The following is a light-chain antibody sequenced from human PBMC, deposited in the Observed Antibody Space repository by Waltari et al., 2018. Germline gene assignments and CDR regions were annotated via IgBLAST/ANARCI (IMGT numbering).Light chain of an antibody. CDR3: CSYAGSSTFVV. J-gene: IGLJ2*01. V-gene: IGLV2-23*02. Sequence: QSALTQPASVSGSPGQSITIPCTGTSSAVGSYNLVPWYQQHPGKVPKLMIYEVTKRPSGVSNRFSGSKSGNTASLTISGLQAEDEGDYYCCSYAGSSTFVVFGGGTKLTVL. CDR2: EVT. CDR1: SSAVGSYNL.